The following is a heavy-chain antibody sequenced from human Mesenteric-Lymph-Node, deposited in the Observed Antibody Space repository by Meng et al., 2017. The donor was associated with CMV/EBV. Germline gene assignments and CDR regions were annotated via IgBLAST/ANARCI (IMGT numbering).Heavy chain of an antibody. CDR3: ATTTYCGGDCYPSDAFDI. CDR2: INHSGST. CDR1: GGSFSGYY. V-gene: IGHV4-34*01. D-gene: IGHD2-21*01. Sequence: SETLSLTCAVYGGSFSGYYWSWIRQPPGKGLEWIGEINHSGSTNYNPSLKSRVTISVDTSKNQFSLKLSSVTAADTAVYYCATTTYCGGDCYPSDAFDIWGQGTMVTVSS. J-gene: IGHJ3*02.